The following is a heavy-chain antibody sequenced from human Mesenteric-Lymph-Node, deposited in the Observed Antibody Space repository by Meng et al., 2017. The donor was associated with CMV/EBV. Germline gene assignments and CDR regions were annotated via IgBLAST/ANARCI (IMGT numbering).Heavy chain of an antibody. CDR3: AKVGSGWYGIDY. D-gene: IGHD6-19*01. V-gene: IGHV3-30-3*01. Sequence: GESLKISCAASGFTFSSYAMHWVRQAPGKGLEWVAVISYDGSNKYYADSVKGRFTISRDNSKNTLYLQMNSLRAEDTAVYYCAKVGSGWYGIDYWGQGTLVTVSS. CDR2: ISYDGSNK. CDR1: GFTFSSYA. J-gene: IGHJ4*02.